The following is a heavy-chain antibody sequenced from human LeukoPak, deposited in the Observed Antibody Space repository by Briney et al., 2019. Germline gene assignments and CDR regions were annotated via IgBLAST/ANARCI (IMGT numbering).Heavy chain of an antibody. V-gene: IGHV3-64*01. CDR3: ARARPIAYYYYYMDV. Sequence: GGALRLSCAASGFTFRSYAMNWVRQAPGKGVEYVSDTSSNGGRTYYENSVKGRFTISRENYKKTLYIQMGSLRAEDMAVYYCARARPIAYYYYYMDVWGKGTTVTVSS. D-gene: IGHD3-16*02. J-gene: IGHJ6*03. CDR1: GFTFRSYA. CDR2: TSSNGGRT.